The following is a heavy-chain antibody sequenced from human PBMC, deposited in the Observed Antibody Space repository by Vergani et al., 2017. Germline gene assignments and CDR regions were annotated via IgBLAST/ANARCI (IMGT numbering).Heavy chain of an antibody. J-gene: IGHJ4*02. CDR2: IYYSGST. CDR1: GGSISSGDYY. V-gene: IGHV4-30-4*08. CDR3: ARVSDIVVVPAVFDY. Sequence: QVQLQESGPGLVKPSQTLSLTCTVSGGSISSGDYYWSWIRQPPGKGLEWIGYIYYSGSTYYNPSLKSRVTISVDTSKNQFSLKLSSVTAADTAVYYCARVSDIVVVPAVFDYWGQGTLVTVSP. D-gene: IGHD2-2*01.